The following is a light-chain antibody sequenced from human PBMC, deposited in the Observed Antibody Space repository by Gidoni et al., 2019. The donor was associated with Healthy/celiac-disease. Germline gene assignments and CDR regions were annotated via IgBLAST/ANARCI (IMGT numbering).Light chain of an antibody. Sequence: QSVLTQPAHVSGSPGQSITISCTGTASDVAGYDYVSWYQQYPGKAPKILIYDVSNRPSGISHRFSGSKSGNTASLTISGLQAEDEADYYCSSYTTSDTYVYGTGTKVTVL. CDR2: DVS. V-gene: IGLV2-14*03. CDR3: SSYTTSDTYV. CDR1: ASDVAGYDY. J-gene: IGLJ1*01.